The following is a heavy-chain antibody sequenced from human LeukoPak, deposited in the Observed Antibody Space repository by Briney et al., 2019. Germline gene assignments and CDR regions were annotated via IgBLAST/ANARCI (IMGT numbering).Heavy chain of an antibody. Sequence: KPSETLSLTCAVYGGSFSGYYWSWIRQPPGKGLEWIGEINHSGGTNYNPSLKSRVTISVDTSKNQFSLKLSSVTAADTAVYYCASSPRIFWSGYPNWGQGTLVTVSS. V-gene: IGHV4-34*01. CDR1: GGSFSGYY. D-gene: IGHD3-3*01. J-gene: IGHJ4*02. CDR2: INHSGGT. CDR3: ASSPRIFWSGYPN.